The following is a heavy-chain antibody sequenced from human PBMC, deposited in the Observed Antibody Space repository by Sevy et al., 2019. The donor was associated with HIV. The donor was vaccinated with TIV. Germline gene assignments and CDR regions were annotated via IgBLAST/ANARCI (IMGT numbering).Heavy chain of an antibody. CDR2: IQYDGSNK. D-gene: IGHD2-21*01. J-gene: IGHJ4*02. CDR3: VKEGGGEGGDH. Sequence: GGSLRLSCAASGFSFSSYGMHWVRQAPGKGLEWMSYIQYDGSNKDYADSVKGRFTISRDNSKNTLYLQMNSLRVEDTAVFQWVKEGGGEGGDHWGQGTLVTVSS. CDR1: GFSFSSYG. V-gene: IGHV3-30*02.